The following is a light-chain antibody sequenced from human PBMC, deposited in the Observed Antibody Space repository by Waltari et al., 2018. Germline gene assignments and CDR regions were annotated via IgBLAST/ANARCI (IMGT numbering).Light chain of an antibody. CDR1: QNIRSY. CDR2: DAS. Sequence: EIVLTQSPATLSLSPGESAPLPGRASQNIRSYLAWYQQKHGQAPRLLIYDASNRATGIPARFSGSGSETDFTLTISSLESEDFAVYYCQQRSNWPLTFGGGTKVEIK. CDR3: QQRSNWPLT. V-gene: IGKV3-11*01. J-gene: IGKJ4*01.